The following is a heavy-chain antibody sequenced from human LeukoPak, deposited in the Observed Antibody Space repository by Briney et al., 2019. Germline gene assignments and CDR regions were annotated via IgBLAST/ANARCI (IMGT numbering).Heavy chain of an antibody. Sequence: GRSLRPSFEASGFPFSNHAMHWVRQAPGKGLAWVALIYYDGDKKYYAESLQGRFTISRDNSKNTVYLEMDSLRADDTAVYYCARDRRNTVTTFLVSWGRGTLVSVSS. CDR2: IYYDGDKK. CDR1: GFPFSNHA. CDR3: ARDRRNTVTTFLVS. D-gene: IGHD4-17*01. V-gene: IGHV3-30*04. J-gene: IGHJ4*02.